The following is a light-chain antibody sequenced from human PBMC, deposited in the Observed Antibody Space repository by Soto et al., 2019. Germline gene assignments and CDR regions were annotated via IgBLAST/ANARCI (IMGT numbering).Light chain of an antibody. CDR2: EIT. Sequence: QSVLTHDPSASWSPGQSVTISCTGTSNDIGGYAYVSWYQQHPGKVPKLIIYEITKRPSGVPDRFSGSRSGNLASLTISGLQAEDEADYYCSSYSGNNHVGVFGTGTKVTL. J-gene: IGLJ1*01. CDR1: SNDIGGYAY. V-gene: IGLV2-8*01. CDR3: SSYSGNNHVGV.